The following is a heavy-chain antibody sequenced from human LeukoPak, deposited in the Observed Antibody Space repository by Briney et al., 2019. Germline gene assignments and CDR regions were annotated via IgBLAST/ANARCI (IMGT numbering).Heavy chain of an antibody. CDR1: GGSFSGYY. J-gene: IGHJ4*02. CDR2: INHSGST. Sequence: SETLSLTCAVYGGSFSGYYWSWIRQPPGKGLEWIGEINHSGSTNYNPSLKSRVTISVDTSKNQFSLKLSSVTAADTAVYYCARGLGPLDYWGQGTLVTVSS. V-gene: IGHV4-34*01. CDR3: ARGLGPLDY. D-gene: IGHD1-26*01.